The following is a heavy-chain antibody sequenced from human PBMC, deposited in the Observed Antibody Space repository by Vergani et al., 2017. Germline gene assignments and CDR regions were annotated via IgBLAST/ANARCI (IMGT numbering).Heavy chain of an antibody. J-gene: IGHJ4*02. Sequence: QVQLQESGPGLVKPSETLSLTCTVSGGSVSSGSYYWSWIRQPPGKGLEWIGYIYYSGSTNYNPSLKSRVTISVDTSKNQFSLKLSSVTAADTAVYYCARDCPRLDVEMATITGYYFDYWGQGTLVTVSS. V-gene: IGHV4-61*01. D-gene: IGHD5-24*01. CDR1: GGSVSSGSYY. CDR2: IYYSGST. CDR3: ARDCPRLDVEMATITGYYFDY.